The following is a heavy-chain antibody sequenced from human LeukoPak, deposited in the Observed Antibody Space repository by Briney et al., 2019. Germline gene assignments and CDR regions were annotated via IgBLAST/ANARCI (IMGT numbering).Heavy chain of an antibody. CDR3: VRVLTVTFDS. J-gene: IGHJ4*02. Sequence: PGGSQRLSCAASGFTFSTYGMHWVRQAPAKGLEWVALVWSDGKRKFYADSVKGRFNISRDNSKNTLYLQMNSLRADDTAVYYCVRVLTVTFDSWGQGTLVTVPT. D-gene: IGHD4-17*01. CDR2: VWSDGKRK. CDR1: GFTFSTYG. V-gene: IGHV3-33*01.